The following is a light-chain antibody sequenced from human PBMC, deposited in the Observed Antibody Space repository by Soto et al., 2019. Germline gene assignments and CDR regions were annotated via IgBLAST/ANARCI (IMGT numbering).Light chain of an antibody. J-gene: IGLJ2*01. Sequence: QSALTQPPSASGTPGQKVTISCSGSSSNIGSNTVTWYQQFPGTAPRLLIHSNNQRPSGVPDRFSGSKSGTSASLAISGLQSEDEADYYCCSYADTDTLIFGGGTKVTVL. CDR1: SSNIGSNT. CDR3: CSYADTDTLI. CDR2: SNN. V-gene: IGLV1-44*01.